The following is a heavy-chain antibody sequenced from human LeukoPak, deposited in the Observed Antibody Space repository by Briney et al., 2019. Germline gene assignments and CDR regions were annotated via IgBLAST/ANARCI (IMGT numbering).Heavy chain of an antibody. J-gene: IGHJ3*02. V-gene: IGHV4-34*01. CDR2: IYYSGST. CDR3: ARLVGAVAFDI. CDR1: GGSFSGYY. Sequence: SETLSLTCAVYGGSFSGYYWSWIRQPPGKGLEWIGYIYYSGSTYYNPSLKSRVTISVDTSKNQFSLKLSSVTAADTAVYYCARLVGAVAFDIWGQGTMVTVSS. D-gene: IGHD1-26*01.